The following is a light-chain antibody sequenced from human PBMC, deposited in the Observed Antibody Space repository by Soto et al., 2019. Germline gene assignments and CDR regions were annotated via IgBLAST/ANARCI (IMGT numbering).Light chain of an antibody. V-gene: IGLV1-51*01. Sequence: QAVVTQPPSVSAAPGQTVTISCSGSSSNIGNNYVSWYQQLPGTAPKLLIYDNNKRPSGIPDRFSGSKSGTSATLGITGLQTGDEADYYCGTWDSSLSAPVFGGGTKLTVL. CDR2: DNN. CDR3: GTWDSSLSAPV. J-gene: IGLJ2*01. CDR1: SSNIGNNY.